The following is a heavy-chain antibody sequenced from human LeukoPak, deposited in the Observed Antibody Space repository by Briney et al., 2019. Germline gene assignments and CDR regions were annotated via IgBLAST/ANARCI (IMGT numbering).Heavy chain of an antibody. CDR1: GGSISSYY. V-gene: IGHV4-59*01. J-gene: IGHJ4*02. D-gene: IGHD1-26*01. CDR3: ARNSGSYYGHLDY. CDR2: IYYSGST. Sequence: PSETLSLTCTVSGGSISSYYWSWIRQPPGKGLEWIGYIYYSGSTNYNPSLKSRATISVDTSKNQFSLKLSSVTAADTAVYYCARNSGSYYGHLDYWGQGALVTVSS.